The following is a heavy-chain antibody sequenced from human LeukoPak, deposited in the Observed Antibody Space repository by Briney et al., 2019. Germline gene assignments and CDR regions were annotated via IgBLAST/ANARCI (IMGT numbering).Heavy chain of an antibody. D-gene: IGHD3-22*01. V-gene: IGHV3-21*01. CDR1: GFTFSSHS. Sequence: GGSLRLSCAASGFTFSSHSMNWVRQAPGKGLEWVSSISSSSSYIYYADSVKGRFTISRDNAKNSLYLQMNSLRAEDTAVYYCASVPPVVTPLVYHDACDIWGQGTMVTVAS. J-gene: IGHJ3*02. CDR2: ISSSSSYI. CDR3: ASVPPVVTPLVYHDACDI.